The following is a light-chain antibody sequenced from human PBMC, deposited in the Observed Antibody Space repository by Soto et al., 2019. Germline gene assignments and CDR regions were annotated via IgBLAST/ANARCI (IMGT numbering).Light chain of an antibody. CDR1: NIGGKS. Sequence: SYELTQAPSVSVAPGQTATITCGGDNIGGKSVHWYQQKPGQAPILVVDDDRDRPSGIPERFSGSSSGNTATLTISRVEAGDEADYWCQVWDPDSYHAIFGGGTKLTVL. J-gene: IGLJ2*01. CDR3: QVWDPDSYHAI. CDR2: DDR. V-gene: IGLV3-21*02.